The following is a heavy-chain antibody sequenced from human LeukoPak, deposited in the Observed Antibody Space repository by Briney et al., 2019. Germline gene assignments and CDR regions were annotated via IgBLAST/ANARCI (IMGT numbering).Heavy chain of an antibody. V-gene: IGHV3-48*04. CDR2: ISSSGSTI. Sequence: PGGSLRLSCAASGFTFSSYGMHWVRQAPGKGLEWVSYISSSGSTIYYADSVKGRFTISRDNAKNSLYLQMNSLRAEDTAVYYCARDRFRQGSGFRGDAFDIWGQGTMVTVSS. J-gene: IGHJ3*02. D-gene: IGHD6-19*01. CDR3: ARDRFRQGSGFRGDAFDI. CDR1: GFTFSSYG.